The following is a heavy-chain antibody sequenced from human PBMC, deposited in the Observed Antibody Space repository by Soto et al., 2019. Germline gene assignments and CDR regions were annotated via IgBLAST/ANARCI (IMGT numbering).Heavy chain of an antibody. J-gene: IGHJ6*02. CDR3: ARGPGTGMDV. Sequence: GASVKVSCKASGYTFTSYAMHWVRQAPGQGLEWMGIINPSGGSTSYAQKFQGRVTITRDTSASTAYMELSSLRSEDTAVYYCARGPGTGMDVWSQGTTVTVSS. D-gene: IGHD1-1*01. CDR1: GYTFTSYA. V-gene: IGHV1-46*01. CDR2: INPSGGST.